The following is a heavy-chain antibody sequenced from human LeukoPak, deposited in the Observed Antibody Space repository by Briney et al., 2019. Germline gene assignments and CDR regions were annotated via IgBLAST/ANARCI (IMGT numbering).Heavy chain of an antibody. CDR3: ARDLVIKGFDY. D-gene: IGHD6-6*01. Sequence: ASVKVSCKASGYTFTSYYMHRVRQAPGQGLEWMGIINPSGGSTSYAQKFQGRVTMTRDTSTSTVYMELSSLRSEDTAVYYCARDLVIKGFDYWGQGTLVTVSS. J-gene: IGHJ4*02. V-gene: IGHV1-46*01. CDR2: INPSGGST. CDR1: GYTFTSYY.